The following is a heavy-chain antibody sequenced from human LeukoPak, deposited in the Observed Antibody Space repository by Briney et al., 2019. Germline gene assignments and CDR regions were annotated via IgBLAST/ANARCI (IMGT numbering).Heavy chain of an antibody. CDR2: ISSSGSTI. J-gene: IGHJ4*02. Sequence: GGSLRLSCAASGFTFSSYEMNWVRQAPGKGLEWVSYISSSGSTIYYADSVKGRFTISRDNAKNSLYLQMNSLRAEDTAVYYCARGSSGWYGIDYWGQGALVNVSS. CDR3: ARGSSGWYGIDY. D-gene: IGHD6-19*01. V-gene: IGHV3-48*03. CDR1: GFTFSSYE.